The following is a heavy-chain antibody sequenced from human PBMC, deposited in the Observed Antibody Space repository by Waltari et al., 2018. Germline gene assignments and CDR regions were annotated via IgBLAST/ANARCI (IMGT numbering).Heavy chain of an antibody. CDR3: ARGHYYDSSGSNPSTLGY. V-gene: IGHV1-2*02. CDR2: INSNSGGT. D-gene: IGHD3-22*01. CDR1: GYTFTGYY. Sequence: QVQLVQSGAEVKKPGASVKVSCKASGYTFTGYYMHWVRQAPGQGLEWLGWINSNSGGTNSGQKFQGRVTMTRETSISTAYMELSRLRSDDTAVYYCARGHYYDSSGSNPSTLGYWGQGTLVTVSS. J-gene: IGHJ4*02.